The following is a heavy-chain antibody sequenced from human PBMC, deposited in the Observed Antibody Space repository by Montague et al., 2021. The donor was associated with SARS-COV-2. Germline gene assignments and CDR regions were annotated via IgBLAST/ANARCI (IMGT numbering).Heavy chain of an antibody. J-gene: IGHJ3*02. V-gene: IGHV4-59*01. CDR2: IYYSGST. CDR3: ARTGLGAYDILTGYTVNSFDM. D-gene: IGHD3-9*01. CDR1: GGSITSYY. Sequence: SETLSLTCTVSGGSITSYYWTWIRQPPGKGLEWVGRIYYSGSTNYNPSLKSRVTISVDTSKTQFSLKLSSVTAADTAVYYCARTGLGAYDILTGYTVNSFDMWGQGTMVTDSS.